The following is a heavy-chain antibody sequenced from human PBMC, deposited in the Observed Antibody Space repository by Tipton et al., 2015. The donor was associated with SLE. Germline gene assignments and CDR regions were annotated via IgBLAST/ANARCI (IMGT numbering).Heavy chain of an antibody. CDR2: INHSGST. CDR3: ARVVTGTWGY. J-gene: IGHJ4*02. Sequence: TLSLTCTVSGVSIESHYWNWIRQPPGKGLEWIAEINHSGSTNYNPSLKSRVTISVDTSKNQFSLKLSSVTAADTAVYYCARVVTGTWGYWGQGTLVTVSS. D-gene: IGHD1-7*01. V-gene: IGHV4-59*11. CDR1: GVSIESHY.